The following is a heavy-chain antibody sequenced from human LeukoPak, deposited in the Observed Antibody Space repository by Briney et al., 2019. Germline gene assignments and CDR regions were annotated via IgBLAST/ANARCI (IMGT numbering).Heavy chain of an antibody. Sequence: GRSLRLSCAASGFTFSSYGMHWVRQAPGEGLEWVAVIWYDGSNKYYADSVKGRFTISRDNSKNTLYLQMNSLTAEDTAVYYCARAYGSRWGSYYYGMDVWGQGTTVAVSS. CDR1: GFTFSSYG. V-gene: IGHV3-33*01. CDR3: ARAYGSRWGSYYYGMDV. CDR2: IWYDGSNK. J-gene: IGHJ6*02. D-gene: IGHD2-21*01.